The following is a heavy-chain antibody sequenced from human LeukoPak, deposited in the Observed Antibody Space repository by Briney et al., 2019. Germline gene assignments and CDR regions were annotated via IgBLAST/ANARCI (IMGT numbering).Heavy chain of an antibody. J-gene: IGHJ4*02. CDR3: AKPMVRGHYFDY. CDR2: IRYDGSNK. D-gene: IGHD3-10*01. V-gene: IGHV3-30*02. CDR1: GFTFSSYG. Sequence: GGSLRLSCAASGFTFSSYGMHWVRQAPGKGLEWVAFIRYDGSNKYYADSVKGRFTISRDNSKNTLYLQMNSLRAEGTAVYYCAKPMVRGHYFDYWGQGTLVTVSS.